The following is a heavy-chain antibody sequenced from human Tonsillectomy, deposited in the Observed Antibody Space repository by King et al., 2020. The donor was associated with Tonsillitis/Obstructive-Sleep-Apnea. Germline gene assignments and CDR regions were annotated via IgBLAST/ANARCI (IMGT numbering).Heavy chain of an antibody. CDR2: LCYDGNHQ. D-gene: IGHD3-10*01. CDR3: ARGGDQAVYYMDV. J-gene: IGHJ6*03. Sequence: VQLVESGGGVVQPGRSLRLSCAASGFTFSSYGMHWVRQATGKGLEWVAVLCYDGNHQYYADSVKGGFTISRDNSKNTLYLQMNSLRAEYTAVYYCARGGDQAVYYMDVWGKGTTVTVSS. V-gene: IGHV3-33*01. CDR1: GFTFSSYG.